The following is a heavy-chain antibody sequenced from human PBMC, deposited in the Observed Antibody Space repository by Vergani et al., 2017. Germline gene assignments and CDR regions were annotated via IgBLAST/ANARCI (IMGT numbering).Heavy chain of an antibody. J-gene: IGHJ4*02. CDR2: IQFDGSNQ. CDR3: AKHFRGWGIDY. CDR1: GFTLSNYD. V-gene: IGHV3-30*02. Sequence: QVQLVESGGGVVQRGGSLRLPCATSGFTLSNYDMQWTRQGPGKGLEFVAFIQFDGSNQYYADSVKGRFTLSRDFSKNTLYLQMNSLRTDDTATYYCAKHFRGWGIDYWGKGTQVIVSS. D-gene: IGHD3-16*01.